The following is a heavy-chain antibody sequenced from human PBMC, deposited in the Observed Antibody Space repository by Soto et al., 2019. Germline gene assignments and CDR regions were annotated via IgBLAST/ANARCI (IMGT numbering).Heavy chain of an antibody. V-gene: IGHV4-61*01. CDR1: GGSVSSGSYY. Sequence: SLTCTVSGGSVSSGSYYWSWIRQPPGKGLEWIRYIYYSGSTNYNPSLKSRVTISVDTSKNQFSLKLSSVTAADTAVYYCARDRAGKDIVLVPAAIASWGSDAFDIWGQGTMVTVSS. J-gene: IGHJ3*02. CDR2: IYYSGST. CDR3: ARDRAGKDIVLVPAAIASWGSDAFDI. D-gene: IGHD2-2*02.